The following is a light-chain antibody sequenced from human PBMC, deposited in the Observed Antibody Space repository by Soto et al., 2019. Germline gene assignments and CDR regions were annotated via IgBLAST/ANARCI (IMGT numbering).Light chain of an antibody. CDR3: MQALQTPIT. CDR1: QSLLHSNGYNN. CDR2: LGS. Sequence: DIVMTQSPLSLPVTPGEPASISCRSSQSLLHSNGYNNLGWYLQKPGQSPQLLIYLGSNRASGVPDRFSGSGSGTDFTLKISRVEAEDVGVYYCMQALQTPITFGQGTRLEIK. J-gene: IGKJ5*01. V-gene: IGKV2-28*01.